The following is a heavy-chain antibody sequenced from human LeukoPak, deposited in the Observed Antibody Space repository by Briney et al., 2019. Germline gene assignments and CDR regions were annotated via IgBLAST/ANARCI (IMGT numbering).Heavy chain of an antibody. J-gene: IGHJ2*01. V-gene: IGHV4-59*08. D-gene: IGHD6-19*01. Sequence: SETLSLTCTVSGGSISSYYWSWIRQPPGKGLEWIGYIYYSGSTNYNPSLKSRVTISVDTSKIQFSLKLSSVTAADTAVYYCARHRIAVAGSYWYFDLWGRGTLVTVSS. CDR2: IYYSGST. CDR1: GGSISSYY. CDR3: ARHRIAVAGSYWYFDL.